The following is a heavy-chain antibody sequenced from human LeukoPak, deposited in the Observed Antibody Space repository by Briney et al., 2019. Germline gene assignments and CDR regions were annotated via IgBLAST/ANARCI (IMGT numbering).Heavy chain of an antibody. CDR3: ASYCSGGSCYLGFGY. CDR2: ISSSGSTI. J-gene: IGHJ4*02. V-gene: IGHV3-48*03. CDR1: GFTFSSYE. Sequence: GGSLRLSCAVSGFTFSSYEMNWVRQAPGKGLEWVSYISSSGSTIYYADSVKGRFTISRDNAKNSLYLQMNSLRAEDTAVYYCASYCSGGSCYLGFGYWGQGTLVTVSS. D-gene: IGHD2-15*01.